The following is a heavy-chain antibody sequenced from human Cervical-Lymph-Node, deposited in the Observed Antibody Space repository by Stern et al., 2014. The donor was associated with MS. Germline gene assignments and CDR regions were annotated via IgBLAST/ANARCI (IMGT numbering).Heavy chain of an antibody. CDR3: AKEGGLILPRGGWDKYYGMDV. V-gene: IGHV3-74*01. CDR2: TKSEWTT. CDR1: GFTFSSYW. D-gene: IGHD1-26*01. Sequence: EMQLVESGGGFVQPGGSLRLSCTASGFTFSSYWLHWVRQAPEKGMGGFARTKSEWTTTYAAARKGQFDVPRDNGKNTLYLEINSLRSDDTAVYYCAKEGGLILPRGGWDKYYGMDVWGQGTTVSVS. J-gene: IGHJ6*02.